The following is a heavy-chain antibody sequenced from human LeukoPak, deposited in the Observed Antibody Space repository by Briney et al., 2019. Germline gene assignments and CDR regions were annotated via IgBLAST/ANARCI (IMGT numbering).Heavy chain of an antibody. CDR3: AKTKSITFGGVIVDFDY. CDR2: IYSGGST. J-gene: IGHJ4*02. CDR1: GFTVSSNY. D-gene: IGHD3-16*02. V-gene: IGHV3-53*01. Sequence: PGGSLRLSCAASGFTVSSNYMSWVRQAPGKGLEWVSVIYSGGSTYYADSVKGRFTISRDNSKNTLYLQMNSLRAEDTAVYYCAKTKSITFGGVIVDFDYWGQGNLVTVSS.